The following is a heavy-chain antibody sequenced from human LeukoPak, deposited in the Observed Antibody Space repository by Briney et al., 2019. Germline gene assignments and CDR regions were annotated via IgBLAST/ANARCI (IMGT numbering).Heavy chain of an antibody. D-gene: IGHD2-15*01. CDR2: FDPEDGET. J-gene: IGHJ4*02. V-gene: IGHV1-24*01. CDR1: GYTLTELS. Sequence: ASVKVSCKVSGYTLTELSMHWVRQAPGKGLEWMGGFDPEDGETIYAQKFQGSVTMTEDTSTDTAYMELSSLRSEDTAVYYCATIRPYCSGGSCYFQYYFDYWGQGTLVTVSS. CDR3: ATIRPYCSGGSCYFQYYFDY.